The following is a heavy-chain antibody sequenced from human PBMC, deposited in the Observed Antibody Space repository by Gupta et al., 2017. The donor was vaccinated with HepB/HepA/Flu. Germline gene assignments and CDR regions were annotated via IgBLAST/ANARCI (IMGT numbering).Heavy chain of an antibody. CDR1: GFTFSSYT. D-gene: IGHD3-10*02. CDR2: ISGGGGTT. CDR3: AKFDVDLDF. Sequence: EVQLLESGGNLVQPGGSLRLSCAASGFTFSSYTMSWVRQAPGKGLEWVAAISGGGGTTDYAGFVKGRFTISRDNSKNTLYLQLNSLRAEDTAVYDCAKFDVDLDFWCQGTLVTVSS. V-gene: IGHV3-23*01. J-gene: IGHJ4*02.